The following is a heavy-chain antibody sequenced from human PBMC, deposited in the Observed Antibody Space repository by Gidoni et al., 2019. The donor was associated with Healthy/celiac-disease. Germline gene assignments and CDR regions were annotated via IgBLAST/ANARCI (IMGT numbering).Heavy chain of an antibody. CDR3: ARSSGFPPYYFDY. CDR2: ISSRSSYI. D-gene: IGHD3-22*01. V-gene: IGHV3-21*01. J-gene: IGHJ4*02. Sequence: EVQLVESGGGLVKPGGSLRLSGAASGFTFRSYSMNWVRQAPGQGLEWVSSISSRSSYIYYADSVKGRFTSSRDNAKNSLYLQMNSLRAEDTAVYYCARSSGFPPYYFDYWGQGTLVTVSS. CDR1: GFTFRSYS.